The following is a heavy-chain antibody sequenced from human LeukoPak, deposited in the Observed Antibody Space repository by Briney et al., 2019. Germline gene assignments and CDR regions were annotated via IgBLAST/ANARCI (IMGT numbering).Heavy chain of an antibody. CDR2: ISYDGSNK. J-gene: IGHJ4*02. Sequence: GGSLRLSCAASGFAFSSYGMHWVRQAPGKGLEWVAVISYDGSNKYYADSVKGRFTISRDNSKNTLFLQMNSLRAEDTAVYYCAKDHYYDSSGYPSLGYWGQGTLVTVSS. CDR1: GFAFSSYG. V-gene: IGHV3-30*18. D-gene: IGHD3-22*01. CDR3: AKDHYYDSSGYPSLGY.